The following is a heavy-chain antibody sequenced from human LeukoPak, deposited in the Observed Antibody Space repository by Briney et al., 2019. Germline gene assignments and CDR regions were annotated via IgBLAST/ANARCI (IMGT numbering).Heavy chain of an antibody. CDR3: ARDEDSSGFYYFDY. Sequence: SETLSLTCTVSGDSISDYYWSWVRQPAAKGLEWIGRIYSSGSTHYNPSLKSRVTMSVDASRNQFSLRLTSATAADTAVYYCARDEDSSGFYYFDYWGQGTLVTVSS. D-gene: IGHD6-19*01. CDR1: GDSISDYY. V-gene: IGHV4-4*07. CDR2: IYSSGST. J-gene: IGHJ4*02.